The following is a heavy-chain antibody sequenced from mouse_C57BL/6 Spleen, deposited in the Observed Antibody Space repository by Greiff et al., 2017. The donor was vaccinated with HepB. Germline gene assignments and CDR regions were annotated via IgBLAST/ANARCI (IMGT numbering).Heavy chain of an antibody. Sequence: QVQLQQPGTELVKPGASVKLSCKASGYTFTSYRMHWVKQRPGQGLEWIGNINPSNGGTNYNEKFKSKATLTVDKSSSTAYMQLSSLTSEDSAVYYCARSQGSSYEGYAMDYWGQGTSVTVSS. CDR3: ARSQGSSYEGYAMDY. J-gene: IGHJ4*01. D-gene: IGHD1-1*01. CDR2: INPSNGGT. V-gene: IGHV1-53*01. CDR1: GYTFTSYR.